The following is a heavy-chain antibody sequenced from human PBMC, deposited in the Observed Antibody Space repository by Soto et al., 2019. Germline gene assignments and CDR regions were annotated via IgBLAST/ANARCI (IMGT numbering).Heavy chain of an antibody. D-gene: IGHD1-26*01. Sequence: GASVKVSCEASGYTFTSYYMHWVRQAPGQGLEWMGRIIPILGIANYAQKFQGRVTITADKSTSTAYMELSSLRSEDTAVYYCARTYSGSYYEAFDYWGQGTLVTVSS. V-gene: IGHV1-69*02. CDR1: GYTFTSYY. J-gene: IGHJ4*02. CDR2: IIPILGIA. CDR3: ARTYSGSYYEAFDY.